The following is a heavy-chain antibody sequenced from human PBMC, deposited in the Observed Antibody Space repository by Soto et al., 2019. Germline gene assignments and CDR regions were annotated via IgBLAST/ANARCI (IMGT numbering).Heavy chain of an antibody. D-gene: IGHD6-19*01. V-gene: IGHV3-30*18. CDR3: AKDKYSNGPSPFDY. CDR1: GFTFSSYG. J-gene: IGHJ4*02. Sequence: XGSLILSCAASGFTFSSYGMHWVRKAPGKGLEWVAVISYDGSNKYYADSVKGRFTISRDNSKNALYLQMNSLRAEDTAVYYCAKDKYSNGPSPFDYWGQGTLVTVSS. CDR2: ISYDGSNK.